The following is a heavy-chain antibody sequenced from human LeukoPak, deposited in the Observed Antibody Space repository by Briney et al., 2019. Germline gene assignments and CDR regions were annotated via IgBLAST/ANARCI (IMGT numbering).Heavy chain of an antibody. CDR1: GYTFTSYY. D-gene: IGHD1-26*01. Sequence: PGASVKVSCKASGYTFTSYYMHWVRQAPGQRLEWMGWINAGNGNTKYSQKFQGRVTITRDTSASTAYMELSSLRSEDTAVYYCARDRWWEPTDFSFDYWGQGTLVTVSS. V-gene: IGHV1-3*01. J-gene: IGHJ4*02. CDR2: INAGNGNT. CDR3: ARDRWWEPTDFSFDY.